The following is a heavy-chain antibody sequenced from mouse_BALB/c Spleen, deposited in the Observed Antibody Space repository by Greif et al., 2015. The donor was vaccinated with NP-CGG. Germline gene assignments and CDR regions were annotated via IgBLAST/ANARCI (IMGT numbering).Heavy chain of an antibody. V-gene: IGHV1-80*01. Sequence: QVQLQQPGAELVRPGSSVKISCKASGYAFSSYWMNWVKQRPGQGLEWIGQIYPGDGDTNYNGKFKGKATLTADKSSSTAYMQLSSLTSEDSAVYFCARVGNYYFDYWGQGTTLTVSS. CDR2: IYPGDGDT. J-gene: IGHJ2*01. CDR1: GYAFSSYW. D-gene: IGHD2-1*01. CDR3: ARVGNYYFDY.